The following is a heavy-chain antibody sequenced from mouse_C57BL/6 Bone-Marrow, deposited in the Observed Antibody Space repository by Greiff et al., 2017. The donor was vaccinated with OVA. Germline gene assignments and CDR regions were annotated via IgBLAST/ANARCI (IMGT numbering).Heavy chain of an antibody. CDR2: ISDGGSYT. CDR3: ARDCGAY. Sequence: EVHLVESGGGLVKPGGSLKLSCAASGFTFSSYAMSWVRQTPAKRLAWVATISDGGSYTYYPDNVKGRFTISRDNAKNNLYLHMSQLESEDTAMYYCARDCGAYWGQGTLVTVSA. J-gene: IGHJ3*01. CDR1: GFTFSSYA. V-gene: IGHV5-4*01.